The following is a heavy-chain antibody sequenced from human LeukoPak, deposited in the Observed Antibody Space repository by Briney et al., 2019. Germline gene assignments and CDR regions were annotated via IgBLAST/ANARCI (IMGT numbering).Heavy chain of an antibody. CDR1: GFTFSSYA. Sequence: GGSPRLSCAASGFTFSSYAMHWVRQAPGKGLEWVAVISYDGSNKYYADSVKGRFTISRDNSKNTLYLQMNSLRAEDTAVYYCATLSGYCSSTSCYTVDYWGQGTLVTVSS. J-gene: IGHJ4*02. CDR3: ATLSGYCSSTSCYTVDY. CDR2: ISYDGSNK. D-gene: IGHD2-2*02. V-gene: IGHV3-30-3*01.